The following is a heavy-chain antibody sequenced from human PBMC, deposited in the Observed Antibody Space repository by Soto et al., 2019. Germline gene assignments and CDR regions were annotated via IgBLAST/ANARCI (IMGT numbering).Heavy chain of an antibody. D-gene: IGHD6-6*01. J-gene: IGHJ4*02. V-gene: IGHV3-66*01. CDR3: AREYSSSSFGY. CDR2: IYIGGST. Sequence: GGSLRLSCAASGFTVSSNYMSWVRQAPGKGLEWVSVIYIGGSTYYADSVKGRFTISRDNSKNTLYLQMNSLRAEDTAVYYCAREYSSSSFGYWGQGTLVTVSS. CDR1: GFTVSSNY.